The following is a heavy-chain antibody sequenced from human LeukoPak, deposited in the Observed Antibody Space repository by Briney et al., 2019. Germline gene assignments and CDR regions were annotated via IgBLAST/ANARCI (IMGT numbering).Heavy chain of an antibody. CDR3: ARGSGFGFYYYYYYMDV. V-gene: IGHV4-59*01. Sequence: TSDTLSLTCTVSGGSISSYYWSWIRQPPGKGLEWIGYIYYSGSTNYNPSLKSRVTISVDTSKNQFSLKLSSVTAADTAVYYCARGSGFGFYYYYYYMDVWGKGTTVTISS. J-gene: IGHJ6*03. D-gene: IGHD3-10*01. CDR2: IYYSGST. CDR1: GGSISSYY.